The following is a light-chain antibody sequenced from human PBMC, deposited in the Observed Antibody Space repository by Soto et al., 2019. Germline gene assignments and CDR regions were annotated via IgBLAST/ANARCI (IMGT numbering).Light chain of an antibody. CDR1: QSISTE. CDR3: QQCHNWPLT. J-gene: IGKJ2*01. CDR2: SAS. Sequence: EIVMTQSPATLSVPPGERATLSCRASQSISTELAWYQQKPGQPPRLLIYSASTRATGVPARFTGSGSGSEFTLTISGLQSEDFAVYYCQQCHNWPLTFGQGTRLEI. V-gene: IGKV3-15*01.